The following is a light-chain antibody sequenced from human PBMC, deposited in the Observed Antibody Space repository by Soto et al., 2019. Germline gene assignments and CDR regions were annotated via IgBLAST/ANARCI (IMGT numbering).Light chain of an antibody. J-gene: IGKJ1*01. Sequence: EIVWKQSPGTLSLYPGEIATVSCRASQNLGSGYLAWYQQKPGQAPRLLIYGAYTRATGIPARFSGSGSGTEFAITISSLQSEDFAVYYCQPFNNWPWTFGPGTKVDIK. CDR2: GAY. CDR3: QPFNNWPWT. CDR1: QNLGSGY. V-gene: IGKV3-15*01.